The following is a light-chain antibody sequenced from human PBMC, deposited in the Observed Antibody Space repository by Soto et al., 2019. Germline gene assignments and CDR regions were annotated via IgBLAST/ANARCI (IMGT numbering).Light chain of an antibody. CDR3: QKYKSAPFT. V-gene: IGKV1-5*03. CDR2: KAS. J-gene: IGKJ3*01. Sequence: DIQMTQSPSTLSASVGDRVTITCRASQSISSWLAWYQQKPGKAPKLLIYKASSLESGVPSRFSGSGSGTEFTLTISSLQPEDVATYYCQKYKSAPFTFGPGTKVDIK. CDR1: QSISSW.